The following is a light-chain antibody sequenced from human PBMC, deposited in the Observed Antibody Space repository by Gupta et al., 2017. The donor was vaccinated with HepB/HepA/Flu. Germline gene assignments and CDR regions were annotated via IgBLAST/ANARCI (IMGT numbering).Light chain of an antibody. V-gene: IGKV2-28*01. CDR3: MQARRNLT. CDR2: VGS. CDR1: QSLLHDTGYNY. J-gene: IGKJ4*01. Sequence: DIVMIQPPLSLSVTPGEPASISCRSSQSLLHDTGYNYLDWYLQKPGQSQQLLIYVGSKRASGVADRFSGSGAGTDFTLKSRRVEAEDVGVYYCMQARRNLTFGGGTKLEIK.